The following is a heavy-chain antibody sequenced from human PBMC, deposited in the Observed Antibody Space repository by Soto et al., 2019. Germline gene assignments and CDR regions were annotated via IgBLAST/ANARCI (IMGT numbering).Heavy chain of an antibody. Sequence: SETLSLTCTVSGGSISSGGYYWSWIRQHPGKGLEWIGYIYYSGSTYYNPSLKSRVTISVDTSKNQFSLKLSSVTAADTAVYYCAGTYSSSPDAFDIWGQGTMVTVSS. D-gene: IGHD6-13*01. V-gene: IGHV4-31*03. J-gene: IGHJ3*02. CDR3: AGTYSSSPDAFDI. CDR1: GGSISSGGYY. CDR2: IYYSGST.